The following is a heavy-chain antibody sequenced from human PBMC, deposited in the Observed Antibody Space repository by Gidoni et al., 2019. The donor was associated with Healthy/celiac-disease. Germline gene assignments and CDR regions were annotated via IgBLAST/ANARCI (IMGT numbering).Heavy chain of an antibody. Sequence: QVQLVQSGAEVKKPGASVKVSCKASGYTFTSYGISWVRQAPGQGLEWMGWISAYNGNTNYAQKLQGRVTMTTDTSTSTAYMELRSLRSDDTAVYYCARDSTGGLLWFGEPIVSWFDPWGQGTLVTVSS. CDR2: ISAYNGNT. V-gene: IGHV1-18*01. D-gene: IGHD3-10*01. CDR1: GYTFTSYG. CDR3: ARDSTGGLLWFGEPIVSWFDP. J-gene: IGHJ5*02.